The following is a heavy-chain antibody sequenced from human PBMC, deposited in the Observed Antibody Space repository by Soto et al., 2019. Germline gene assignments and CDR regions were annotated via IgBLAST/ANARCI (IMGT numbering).Heavy chain of an antibody. CDR2: ISAYNGNT. V-gene: IGHV1-18*01. J-gene: IGHJ6*02. Sequence: ASVKVSCKASGYTFTSYGIAWMRQAPGQGLEWMGWISAYNGNTNYAQKLQGRVTMTSDTSTSTAYMELGSLRSDDTAVYYCARDGVDTATGYYYGMDVWGQGTTVTVSS. CDR3: ARDGVDTATGYYYGMDV. CDR1: GYTFTSYG. D-gene: IGHD5-18*01.